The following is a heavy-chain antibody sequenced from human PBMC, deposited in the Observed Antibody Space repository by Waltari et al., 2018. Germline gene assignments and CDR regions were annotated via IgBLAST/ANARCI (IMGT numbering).Heavy chain of an antibody. D-gene: IGHD7-27*01. CDR2: IYYSGST. V-gene: IGHV4-39*07. CDR3: ARRGKRKLGRQEGYYFDY. J-gene: IGHJ4*02. Sequence: QLQLQESGPGLVKPSETLSLTCTVSGGSISSSSYYWGWIRQPPGQGLEWIGSIYYSGSTYYNPSLKSRVTISVDTSKNQFSLKLSSVTAADTAVYYCARRGKRKLGRQEGYYFDYWGQGTLVTVSS. CDR1: GGSISSSSYY.